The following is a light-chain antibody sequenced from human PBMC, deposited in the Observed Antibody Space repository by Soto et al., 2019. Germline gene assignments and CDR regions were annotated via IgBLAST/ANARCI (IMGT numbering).Light chain of an antibody. V-gene: IGLV2-14*03. J-gene: IGLJ1*01. CDR2: DVN. CDR1: SSDVGGYNY. CDR3: SSYTSSSTEA. Sequence: PNQPASVSGCTAQSMTISCTKTSSDVGGYNYVSWYQHHPGKAPKLLIYDVNSRPSGVSDRFSGSKSGNTASLTISGLQAEDEADYYCSSYTSSSTEAFGTGSKVTVL.